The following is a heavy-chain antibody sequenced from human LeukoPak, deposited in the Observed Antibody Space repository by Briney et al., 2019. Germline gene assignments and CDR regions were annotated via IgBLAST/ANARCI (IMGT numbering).Heavy chain of an antibody. CDR2: FSGSGGST. J-gene: IGHJ3*02. D-gene: IGHD6-19*01. CDR3: AKDHPRIAVADDAFDI. CDR1: GFPFSSYA. V-gene: IGHV3-23*01. Sequence: GGSLRLSCAASGFPFSSYAMSGVRQAPGKGLEWVSAFSGSGGSTYYADCVKGRFTISRDNSKNALYLQMNSLRAEDTAVYYCAKDHPRIAVADDAFDIWGQGTMVTVSS.